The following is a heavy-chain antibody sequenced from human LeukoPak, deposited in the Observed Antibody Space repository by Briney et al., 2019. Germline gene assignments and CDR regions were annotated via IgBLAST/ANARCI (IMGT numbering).Heavy chain of an antibody. D-gene: IGHD2-15*01. CDR1: GFSLSTSGVG. CDR2: IHWNDAN. V-gene: IGHV2-5*01. CDR3: AHRMVGGGFY. Sequence: SGPTLVNPTQTLTLTCTFSGFSLSTSGVGVGWFRQPPGKALEWLAIIHWNDANHRSPSLQSRLTSTKDTSKNQVVLTLTNMDPVDTATYYCAHRMVGGGFYWGQGTLVTVSS. J-gene: IGHJ4*02.